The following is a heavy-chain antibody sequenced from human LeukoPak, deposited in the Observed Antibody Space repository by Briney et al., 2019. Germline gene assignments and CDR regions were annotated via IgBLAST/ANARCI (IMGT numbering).Heavy chain of an antibody. CDR3: ARARVDIAMFTWLNWYFDL. V-gene: IGHV3-30-3*01. D-gene: IGHD5-18*01. CDR1: GFTFSNYA. CDR2: ISYDGSNK. Sequence: TGGSLRLSCAASGFTFSNYAIHWVCQAPGKGLEWVAVISYDGSNKYYADSVKGRFTISRDNSKNALYLQMNSLRAEDTAVYYCARARVDIAMFTWLNWYFDLWGRGTLVTVSS. J-gene: IGHJ2*01.